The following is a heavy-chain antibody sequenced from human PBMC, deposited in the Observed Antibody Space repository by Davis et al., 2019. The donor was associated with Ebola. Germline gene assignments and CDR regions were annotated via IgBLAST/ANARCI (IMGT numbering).Heavy chain of an antibody. CDR3: AKTGYRSGWYEGYFDY. Sequence: PGGSLRLSCAASGFTFSTYAMSWVRQAPGKGLEWVSAISGSGGSTYYADSVKGRFTISRDNSKNTLYLQMNSLRAEDTAVYYCAKTGYRSGWYEGYFDYWGQGTLVTVSS. D-gene: IGHD6-19*01. CDR1: GFTFSTYA. CDR2: ISGSGGST. V-gene: IGHV3-23*01. J-gene: IGHJ4*02.